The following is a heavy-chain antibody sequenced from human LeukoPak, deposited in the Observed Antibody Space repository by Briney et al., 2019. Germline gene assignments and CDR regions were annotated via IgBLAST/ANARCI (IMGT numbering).Heavy chain of an antibody. Sequence: SETLSLTCTVSGGSISSYYWSWIRQPPGKGLEWIGYIYYSGSTNYNPSLKSRVTISVDTSKNQFSLKLSSVTAADTAVYYCARDRLSMVRGVKYYFDYWGQGTLVTVSS. CDR3: ARDRLSMVRGVKYYFDY. D-gene: IGHD3-10*01. J-gene: IGHJ4*02. V-gene: IGHV4-59*12. CDR2: IYYSGST. CDR1: GGSISSYY.